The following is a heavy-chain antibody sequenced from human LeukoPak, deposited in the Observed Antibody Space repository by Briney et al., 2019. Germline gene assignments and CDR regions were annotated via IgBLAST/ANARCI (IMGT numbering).Heavy chain of an antibody. Sequence: PSETLSLTCTVSVGSISNYYWSWIRQPPGKGLEWVGYIYYSGNTDYNPSLKSRVTMSVDTSKNQFSLKLSSVTAADTAVYYCAKQQLVRCFDYWGQGTLVTVSS. CDR2: IYYSGNT. CDR3: AKQQLVRCFDY. J-gene: IGHJ4*02. V-gene: IGHV4-59*08. CDR1: VGSISNYY. D-gene: IGHD6-13*01.